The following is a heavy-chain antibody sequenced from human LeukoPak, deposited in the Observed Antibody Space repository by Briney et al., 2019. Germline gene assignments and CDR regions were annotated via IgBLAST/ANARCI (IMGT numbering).Heavy chain of an antibody. CDR3: ARDPNTIAAAGTADY. D-gene: IGHD6-13*01. CDR1: GFTFSSYS. V-gene: IGHV3-48*01. Sequence: GGSLRLSCAAPGFTFSSYSMNWVRQAPGKGLEWVSYISSSTSTIYYADSVKGRFTISRDNAKNSLYLQMNSLRAEDTAVYYCARDPNTIAAAGTADYWGQGTLVTVSS. J-gene: IGHJ4*02. CDR2: ISSSTSTI.